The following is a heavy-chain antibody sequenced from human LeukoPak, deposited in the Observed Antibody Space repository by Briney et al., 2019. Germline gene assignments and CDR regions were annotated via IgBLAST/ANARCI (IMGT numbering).Heavy chain of an antibody. J-gene: IGHJ4*02. CDR3: AKLTSIFGVVTPDY. CDR2: IYSGGST. V-gene: IGHV3-66*01. Sequence: GGSLRLSCAASGFTVSSNYMSWVRQAPGKGLGWVSVIYSGGSTYYADSVKGRFTISRDNSKNSLYLQMNSLRAEDTAVYYCAKLTSIFGVVTPDYWGQGTLVTVSS. D-gene: IGHD3-3*01. CDR1: GFTVSSNY.